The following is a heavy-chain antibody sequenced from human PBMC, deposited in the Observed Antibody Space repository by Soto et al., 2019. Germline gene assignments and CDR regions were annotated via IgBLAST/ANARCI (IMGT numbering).Heavy chain of an antibody. D-gene: IGHD5-12*01. CDR3: VRGDMLGTASYGMDV. J-gene: IGHJ6*02. CDR1: GFTFSTYS. CDR2: INSRSFYI. Sequence: EVQLVESGGGLVKPGGSLSLSCAASGFTFSTYSMDWVRQAPGKGLEWVSSINSRSFYIYYADSVKGRFTISRDNAKNSLYLQMNSLRAEDTAVYYCVRGDMLGTASYGMDVWGQGTTVTVSS. V-gene: IGHV3-21*02.